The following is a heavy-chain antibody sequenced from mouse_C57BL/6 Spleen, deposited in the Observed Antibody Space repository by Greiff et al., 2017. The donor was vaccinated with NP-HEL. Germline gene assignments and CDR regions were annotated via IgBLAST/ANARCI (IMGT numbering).Heavy chain of an antibody. D-gene: IGHD2-4*01. CDR1: GYTFTDYY. Sequence: EVQLQQSGPELVKPGASVKISCKASGYTFTDYYMNWVKQSHGKSLEWIGDINPNNGGTSYNQKFKGKATLTVDKSSSTAYMELRSLTSEDSAVYYCARFDYEGAMDYWGQGTSVTVSS. CDR2: INPNNGGT. CDR3: ARFDYEGAMDY. V-gene: IGHV1-26*01. J-gene: IGHJ4*01.